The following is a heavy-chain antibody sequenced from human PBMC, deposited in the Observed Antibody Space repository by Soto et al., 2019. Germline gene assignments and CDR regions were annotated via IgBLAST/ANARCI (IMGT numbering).Heavy chain of an antibody. V-gene: IGHV4-59*03. CDR1: GGSISNYY. CDR3: AXXXXTXGPNWIDS. Sequence: TLSLTCTVSGGSISNYYWSWIRQPPGRGLEWIGHIFYSGSTNYNPALKSRVTISVDTSKSQFSLKLSSVTAADTAVYYCAXXXXTXGPNWIDSWGQGTLVTLSS. J-gene: IGHJ5*01. CDR2: IFYSGST.